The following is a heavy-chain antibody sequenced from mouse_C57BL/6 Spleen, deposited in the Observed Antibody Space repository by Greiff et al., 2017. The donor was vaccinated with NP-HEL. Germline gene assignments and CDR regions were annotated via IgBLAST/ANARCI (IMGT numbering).Heavy chain of an antibody. CDR2: IYPGDGDT. CDR1: GYAFSSSW. CDR3: AKGSNSDWYFDV. V-gene: IGHV1-82*01. D-gene: IGHD2-5*01. J-gene: IGHJ1*03. Sequence: VQRVESGPELVKPGASVKISCKASGYAFSSSWMNWVKQRPGKGLEWIGRIYPGDGDTNYNGKFKGKATLTADKSSSTAYMQLSSLTSEDSAVYFCAKGSNSDWYFDVLSTGTTVNVSS.